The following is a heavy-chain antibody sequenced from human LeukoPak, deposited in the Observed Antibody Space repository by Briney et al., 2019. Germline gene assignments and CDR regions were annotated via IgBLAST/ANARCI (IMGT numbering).Heavy chain of an antibody. D-gene: IGHD3-22*01. CDR2: ITPMFGTA. CDR1: GGTFSRSG. CDR3: ARDAAIFDSSGYYFLW. Sequence: GASVKVSCKASGGTFSRSGISWVRQAPGQGLEWMGGITPMFGTANYAQKFQGRVTITADESTSTACLELTSLRSEDTAIYYCARDAAIFDSSGYYFLWWGQGALVTVSS. J-gene: IGHJ4*02. V-gene: IGHV1-69*13.